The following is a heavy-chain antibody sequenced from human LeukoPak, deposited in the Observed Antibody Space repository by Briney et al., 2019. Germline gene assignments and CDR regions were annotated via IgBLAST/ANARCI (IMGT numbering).Heavy chain of an antibody. D-gene: IGHD2-2*01. CDR1: GFTFDDYG. V-gene: IGHV3-20*01. CDR3: ARSRCCSSTSCQYYYYYYMDV. J-gene: IGHJ6*03. Sequence: GGSLRLSCAASGFTFDDYGMSWVRQAPGKGLEWVSGINWNGGSTGYADSVKGRFTISRDNAKNSLYLQMNSLRAEDTALYHCARSRCCSSTSCQYYYYYYMDVWGKGTTVTVSS. CDR2: INWNGGST.